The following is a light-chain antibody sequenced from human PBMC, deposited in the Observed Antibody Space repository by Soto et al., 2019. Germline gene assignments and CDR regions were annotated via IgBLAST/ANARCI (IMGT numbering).Light chain of an antibody. J-gene: IGLJ1*01. CDR1: SSDIGDYDY. CDR2: DVT. CDR3: CSYVGRNTLYV. V-gene: IGLV2-11*01. Sequence: QSALTQPRSVSGSLGQSVTISCSGSSSDIGDYDYVSWYQQHPGKAPTLLIYDVTKRPSGVPDRFSGSKSGDTASLTISGLQAGDEGNYYCCSYVGRNTLYVFGTGTKVTVL.